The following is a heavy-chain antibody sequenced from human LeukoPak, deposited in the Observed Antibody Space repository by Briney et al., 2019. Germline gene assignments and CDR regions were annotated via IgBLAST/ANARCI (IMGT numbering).Heavy chain of an antibody. CDR1: GFTFSSYG. V-gene: IGHV3-33*06. Sequence: PGGSLRLSCAASGFTFSSYGMHWVRQAPGKGLEWVAVIWYDGSNKYYADSVKGRFTISRDNSKNTLYLQVNSLRAEDTAIYYCAKDYGSSSTNWFDPWGQGTLVTVSS. D-gene: IGHD6-6*01. CDR2: IWYDGSNK. CDR3: AKDYGSSSTNWFDP. J-gene: IGHJ5*02.